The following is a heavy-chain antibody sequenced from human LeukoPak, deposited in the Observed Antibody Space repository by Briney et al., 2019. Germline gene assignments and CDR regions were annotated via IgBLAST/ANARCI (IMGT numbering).Heavy chain of an antibody. J-gene: IGHJ4*02. CDR2: IYYSGST. V-gene: IGHV4-59*01. CDR1: GGSISSYY. D-gene: IGHD3-10*01. Sequence: SETLSLTCTVSGGSISSYYWSWIRQPPGKGLEWIGYIYYSGSTNYNPSLKSRVTISVDTSKNQFSLKLGSVTAADTAVYYCARLYGSGSYYIDYWGQGTLVTVSS. CDR3: ARLYGSGSYYIDY.